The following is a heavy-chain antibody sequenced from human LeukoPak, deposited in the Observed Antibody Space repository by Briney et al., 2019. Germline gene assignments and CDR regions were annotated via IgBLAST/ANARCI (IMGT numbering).Heavy chain of an antibody. V-gene: IGHV4-39*01. Sequence: SETLSLTCTVSGGSISSSSYYWGWIRQPPGKGLEWIGSIYYSGSTYYNPSLKSRVTISVDTSKNQFSLKLSSVTAADTAVYYCASVGKVDPITMVRGVDYWGQGALVTVSS. J-gene: IGHJ4*02. CDR3: ASVGKVDPITMVRGVDY. CDR2: IYYSGST. CDR1: GGSISSSSYY. D-gene: IGHD3-10*01.